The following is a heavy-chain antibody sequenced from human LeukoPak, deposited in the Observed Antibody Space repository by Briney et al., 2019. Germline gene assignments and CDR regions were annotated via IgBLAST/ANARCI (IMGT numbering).Heavy chain of an antibody. J-gene: IGHJ4*02. Sequence: GGSLRLSCAASGFTFSSYGMHWVRQAPGKGLEWVAFIRYDGSNKYYADSVKGRFTISRDNSKNTLYLQMNSLRAEDTAVYYCARDFGYCSSTSCYRNFDYWGQGTLVTVSS. D-gene: IGHD2-2*03. CDR2: IRYDGSNK. CDR3: ARDFGYCSSTSCYRNFDY. CDR1: GFTFSSYG. V-gene: IGHV3-30*02.